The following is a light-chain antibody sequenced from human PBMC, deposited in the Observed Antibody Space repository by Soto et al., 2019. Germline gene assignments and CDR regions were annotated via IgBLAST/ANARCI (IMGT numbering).Light chain of an antibody. CDR1: QSVSRSY. J-gene: IGKJ1*01. CDR3: LQNANSRT. Sequence: EIVLTQSPGTLSLTPGERATLSCRASQSVSRSYLAWFQQKPGQAPRLLVYGTSNRATGIPDRFSGSGSGTDFTLTISRLEPEDFAVYYCLQNANSRTFGQGTKVEIK. V-gene: IGKV3-20*01. CDR2: GTS.